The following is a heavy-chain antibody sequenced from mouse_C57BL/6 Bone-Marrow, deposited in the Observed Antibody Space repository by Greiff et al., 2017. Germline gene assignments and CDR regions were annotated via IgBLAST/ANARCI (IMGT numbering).Heavy chain of an antibody. V-gene: IGHV1-62-2*01. D-gene: IGHD2-4*01. J-gene: IGHJ2*01. CDR1: GYIFTEYT. CDR3: ARHERYYDYEGYFDY. Sequence: QVTLKESGAELVKPGASVKLSCKASGYIFTEYTIHWVKQRSGQGLEWIGLFYPGSGSIKYNERFKDKATLTADKSSNTVYMELSRLTSEDSAVYFCARHERYYDYEGYFDYWGQGTTLTVSS. CDR2: FYPGSGSI.